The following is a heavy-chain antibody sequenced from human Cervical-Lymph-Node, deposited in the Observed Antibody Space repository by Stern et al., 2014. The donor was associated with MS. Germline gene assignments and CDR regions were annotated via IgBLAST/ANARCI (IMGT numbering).Heavy chain of an antibody. CDR1: GGTFSSYV. J-gene: IGHJ5*02. CDR2: IITLFGPG. CDR3: VIDTNWFDP. V-gene: IGHV1-69*01. Sequence: VQLVQSGAEVKKPGSSVKVSCKASGGTFSSYVITWVRQTPGQTFEWMGGIITLFGPGNDAQKFQDRITITADESTSTVYMELRILRSEDTAIYYCVIDTNWFDPWGQGTLVTVSS.